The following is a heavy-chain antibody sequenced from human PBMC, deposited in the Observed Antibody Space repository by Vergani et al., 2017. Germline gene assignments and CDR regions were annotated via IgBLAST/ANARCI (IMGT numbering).Heavy chain of an antibody. CDR3: ARGDYYGSGLGYDY. D-gene: IGHD3-10*01. Sequence: EVQLVESGGGLIHPGGSLRLSCEGSGFSFSGYWMHWVRQSPEKGLVWVSRIKSDGSITNYADSVKGRFTISRDNAKKSLYLQMNTLGAEDTAVYYCARGDYYGSGLGYDYWGQGTLVTVSS. CDR1: GFSFSGYW. J-gene: IGHJ4*02. CDR2: IKSDGSIT. V-gene: IGHV3-74*01.